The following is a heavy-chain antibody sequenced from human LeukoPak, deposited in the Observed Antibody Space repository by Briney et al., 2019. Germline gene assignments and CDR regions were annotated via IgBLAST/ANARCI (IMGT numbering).Heavy chain of an antibody. D-gene: IGHD2-21*02. CDR1: GFPFSNHA. V-gene: IGHV3-23*01. Sequence: GSLRLSCAASGFPFSNHAMSWVRQPPGKGLEWVSAISNGNTYYADSVRGRFTISRDDPKNMVYLQMNSLRVEDTALYYCVREAGYCASVCLKSNWFDPWGQGTLVTVSS. CDR3: VREAGYCASVCLKSNWFDP. CDR2: ISNGNT. J-gene: IGHJ5*02.